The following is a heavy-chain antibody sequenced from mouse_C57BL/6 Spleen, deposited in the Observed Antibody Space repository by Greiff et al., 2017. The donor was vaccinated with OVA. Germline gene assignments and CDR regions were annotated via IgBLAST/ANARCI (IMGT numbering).Heavy chain of an antibody. CDR3: AKVEYDGSSWRWYFDV. V-gene: IGHV1-82*01. J-gene: IGHJ1*03. CDR2: IYPGDGDT. D-gene: IGHD1-1*01. Sequence: QVQLKQSGPELVKPGASVKISCKASGYAFSSSWMNWVKQRPGKGLEWIGRIYPGDGDTNYNGKFKGKATLTADKSSSTAYMQLSSLTSEDSAVYFCAKVEYDGSSWRWYFDVWGTGTTVTVSS. CDR1: GYAFSSSW.